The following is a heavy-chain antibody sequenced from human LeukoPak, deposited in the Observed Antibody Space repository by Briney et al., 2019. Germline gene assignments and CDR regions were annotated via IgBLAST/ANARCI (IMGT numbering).Heavy chain of an antibody. CDR3: ARNSHGYSSAWLQFNFDY. CDR2: INTYNGNT. CDR1: GGTFSSYA. V-gene: IGHV1-18*01. J-gene: IGHJ4*02. D-gene: IGHD6-19*01. Sequence: ASVKVSCKASGGTFSSYAITWVRQAPGQGLEWTGWINTYNGNTNYVQNLQGRVTMTTDTSTSTAYMELRSLRSDDTAVYYCARNSHGYSSAWLQFNFDYWGQGTLVTVSS.